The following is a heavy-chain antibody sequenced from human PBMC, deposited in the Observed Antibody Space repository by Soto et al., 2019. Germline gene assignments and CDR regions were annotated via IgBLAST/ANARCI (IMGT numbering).Heavy chain of an antibody. J-gene: IGHJ5*02. CDR1: GGSFTNSF. V-gene: IGHV4-59*08. CDR2: ISDTGSS. Sequence: QVQLQESGPGLVKPSETLSLMCSVSGGSFTNSFWSWLRQPPWKGLELIGFISDTGSSRYSPSLYSRVTISIDTSKSQFSLTLTSVTAADTAVYYCARTLPATSGGGIDPWGQGSLVTVSS. D-gene: IGHD3-16*01. CDR3: ARTLPATSGGGIDP.